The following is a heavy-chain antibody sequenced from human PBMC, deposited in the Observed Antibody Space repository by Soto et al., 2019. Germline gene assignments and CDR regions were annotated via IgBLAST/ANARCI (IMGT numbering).Heavy chain of an antibody. CDR3: AKDDTAMVRGPSGY. CDR2: IFWNSGSI. D-gene: IGHD5-18*01. J-gene: IGHJ4*02. Sequence: GGALRPSCAASGFTFGDYAMHWGRQAPGKGLGWVSGIFWNSGSIGYADSVKGRFTISRDNAKNSLYLQMNSLRAEDTALYYCAKDDTAMVRGPSGYWGQGTLVTVSS. V-gene: IGHV3-9*01. CDR1: GFTFGDYA.